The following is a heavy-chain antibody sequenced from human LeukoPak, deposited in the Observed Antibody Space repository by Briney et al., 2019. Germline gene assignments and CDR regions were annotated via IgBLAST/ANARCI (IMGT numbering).Heavy chain of an antibody. CDR3: ARRAQPRRGHCSGGSCYSYYYYGMDV. CDR1: GGSSSGYY. Sequence: SETLSLTCAVYGGSSSGYYWSWIRQPPGKGLEWIGEINHSGSTNYNPSLKSRVTISVDTSKNQFSLKLSSATAADTAVYYCARRAQPRRGHCSGGSCYSYYYYGMDVWGQGTTVTVSS. J-gene: IGHJ6*02. CDR2: INHSGST. D-gene: IGHD2-15*01. V-gene: IGHV4-34*01.